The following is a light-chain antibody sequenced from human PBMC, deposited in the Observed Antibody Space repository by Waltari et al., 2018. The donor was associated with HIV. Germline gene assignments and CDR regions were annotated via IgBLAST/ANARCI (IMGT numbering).Light chain of an antibody. CDR3: GTWDDSLNGGV. J-gene: IGLJ3*02. V-gene: IGLV1-51*01. Sequence: QSVLTQPPSVSAAPGQKVTISCSGSNSNIGTNYVSWYQHLPGTAPKLLIYDNNPRPSGIPYRFSGAKSGTSATLGITGLQTGDEADYYCGTWDDSLNGGVFGGGTKLTVL. CDR2: DNN. CDR1: NSNIGTNY.